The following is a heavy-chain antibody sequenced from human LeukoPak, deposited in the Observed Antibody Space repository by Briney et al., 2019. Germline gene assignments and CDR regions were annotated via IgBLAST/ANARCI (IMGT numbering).Heavy chain of an antibody. D-gene: IGHD2-2*01. J-gene: IGHJ6*02. Sequence: ASVKVSCTASGYTFTGYYIHWVRQAPGQGLEWMGLISPTSGGTNYAQKFQGRVTMTRDTSISTAYMDLSRLRSDDTAVYYCARVDCSSTSCYQSHYYYYYAMDVWGQGTTVTVSS. V-gene: IGHV1-2*02. CDR2: ISPTSGGT. CDR1: GYTFTGYY. CDR3: ARVDCSSTSCYQSHYYYYYAMDV.